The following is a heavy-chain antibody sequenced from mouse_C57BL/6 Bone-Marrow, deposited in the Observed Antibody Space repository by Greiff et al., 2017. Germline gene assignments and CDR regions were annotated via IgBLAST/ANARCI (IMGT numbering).Heavy chain of an antibody. CDR2: IYPGDGDT. Sequence: QVQLQQSGPELVKPGASVKISCKASGYAFSSSWMNWVKQRPGKGLEWIGRIYPGDGDTNYNGKFKGKATLTANNSSSTAYMQLNSLTSVDTAVYFCARCYGSIYGVPAWLAYWGQGTVVTVSA. V-gene: IGHV1-82*01. CDR1: GYAFSSSW. CDR3: ARCYGSIYGVPAWLAY. J-gene: IGHJ3*01. D-gene: IGHD1-1*01.